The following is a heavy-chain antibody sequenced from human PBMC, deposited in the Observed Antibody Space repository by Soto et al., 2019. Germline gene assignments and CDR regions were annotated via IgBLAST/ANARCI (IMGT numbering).Heavy chain of an antibody. Sequence: QSQTLSLTCAISGDSVSSNSAAWNWIRQSPSRGLEWLGRTYYRSKWYNDYAVSVKSRITINPDTSKNQFSLQLNSVTPEDTAVYYCAREDSSSSLVRGYNWFDPWGQGTLVTVSS. D-gene: IGHD6-6*01. CDR2: TYYRSKWYN. V-gene: IGHV6-1*01. J-gene: IGHJ5*02. CDR1: GDSVSSNSAA. CDR3: AREDSSSSLVRGYNWFDP.